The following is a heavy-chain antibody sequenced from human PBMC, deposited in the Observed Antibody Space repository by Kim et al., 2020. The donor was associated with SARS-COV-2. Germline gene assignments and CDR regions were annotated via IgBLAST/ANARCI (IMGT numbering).Heavy chain of an antibody. D-gene: IGHD2-21*02. CDR1: EFTFSSYA. CDR3: AKDRAGPVVVTQ. V-gene: IGHV3-23*01. J-gene: IGHJ4*02. CDR2: ISGSGGST. Sequence: GGSLRLSCAASEFTFSSYAMSWVRQAPGKGLEWVSAISGSGGSTYYADSVKGRFTISRDNSKNTLYLQMNSLRAEDTAVYYCAKDRAGPVVVTQWGQGTLVTVSS.